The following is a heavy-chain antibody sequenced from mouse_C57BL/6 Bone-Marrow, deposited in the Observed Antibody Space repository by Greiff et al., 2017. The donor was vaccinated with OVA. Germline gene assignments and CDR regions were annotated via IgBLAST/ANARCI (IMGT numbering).Heavy chain of an antibody. D-gene: IGHD2-2*01. CDR1: GFTFSNYW. Sequence: EVKVEESGGGLVQPGGSMKLSCVASGFTFSNYWMNWVRQSPEKGLEWVAQIRLKSDNYATHYAESVNGRFTISRDDSISSVYLQMNNLRAEDTGIYFCIYSRYDECSMDYWGQGTSVTVSS. J-gene: IGHJ4*01. CDR2: IRLKSDNYAT. V-gene: IGHV6-3*01. CDR3: IYSRYDECSMDY.